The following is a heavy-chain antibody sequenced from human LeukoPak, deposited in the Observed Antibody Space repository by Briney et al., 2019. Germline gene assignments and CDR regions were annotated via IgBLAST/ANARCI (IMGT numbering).Heavy chain of an antibody. V-gene: IGHV4-59*01. CDR2: IYYSGST. D-gene: IGHD2-21*02. J-gene: IGHJ2*01. Sequence: PSETLSLTCTVSGGSISSYYWSWIRQPPGKGLEWSGYIYYSGSTNYNPSLKSRVTISVDTSKNQFSLKLSSVTAADTAVYYCARDRGDENWYFDLWGRGNLVTVSS. CDR1: GGSISSYY. CDR3: ARDRGDENWYFDL.